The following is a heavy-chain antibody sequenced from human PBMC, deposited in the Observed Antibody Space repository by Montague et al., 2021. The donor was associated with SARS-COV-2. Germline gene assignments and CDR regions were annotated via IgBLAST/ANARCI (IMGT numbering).Heavy chain of an antibody. CDR1: GFSLSINGVG. Sequence: PALVKPTQTLTLTCTFSGFSLSINGVGVGWIRQPPGKALEWLAMIYWDDNPHYSPSLKSRLIITKDTSKNQVVLTMTNMDPVDTATYYCARGHWYGSGKYLPDYWGQGTRVTVSS. CDR2: IYWDDNP. D-gene: IGHD3-10*01. V-gene: IGHV2-5*02. J-gene: IGHJ4*02. CDR3: ARGHWYGSGKYLPDY.